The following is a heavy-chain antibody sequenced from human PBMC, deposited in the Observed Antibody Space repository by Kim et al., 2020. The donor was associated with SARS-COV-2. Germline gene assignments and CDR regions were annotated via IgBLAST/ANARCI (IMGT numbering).Heavy chain of an antibody. CDR1: GGSISSGGYY. CDR2: IYYSGST. CDR3: ARVGPFGVPFDY. Sequence: SETLSLTCTVSGGSISSGGYYWSWIRQHPGKGLEWIGYIYYSGSTYYNPSLKSRVTISVDTSKNQFSLKLSSVTAAETAVYYCARVGPFGVPFDYWGQGTLVTVSS. D-gene: IGHD3-16*01. J-gene: IGHJ4*02. V-gene: IGHV4-31*03.